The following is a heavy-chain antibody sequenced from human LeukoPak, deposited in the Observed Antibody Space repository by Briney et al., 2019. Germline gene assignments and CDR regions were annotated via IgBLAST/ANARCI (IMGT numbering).Heavy chain of an antibody. J-gene: IGHJ4*02. Sequence: WASVKVSCKASGYTFTSYDINWVRQATGQGLEWMGWMNPNSGNTGYAQKFQGRVTLTRNTSISTAYMELSSLRSEDTAVYYYARKSTPSSGWTPFDYWGQGTLVTVSS. CDR3: ARKSTPSSGWTPFDY. D-gene: IGHD6-19*01. V-gene: IGHV1-8*01. CDR2: MNPNSGNT. CDR1: GYTFTSYD.